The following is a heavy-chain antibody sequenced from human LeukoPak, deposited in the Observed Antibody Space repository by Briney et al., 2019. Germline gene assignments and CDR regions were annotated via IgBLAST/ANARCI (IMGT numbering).Heavy chain of an antibody. J-gene: IGHJ4*02. CDR3: ARDRKGASYYDILTGCNDY. CDR1: GFTFSSYS. Sequence: PGGSLRLSCAASGFTFSSYSMNWVRQAPGKGLEWVSSISSSSSYIYYADSVKGRFTISRDNAKNSLYLQMNSLRAEDTAVYYCARDRKGASYYDILTGCNDYWGQGTLVTVSS. D-gene: IGHD3-9*01. CDR2: ISSSSSYI. V-gene: IGHV3-21*01.